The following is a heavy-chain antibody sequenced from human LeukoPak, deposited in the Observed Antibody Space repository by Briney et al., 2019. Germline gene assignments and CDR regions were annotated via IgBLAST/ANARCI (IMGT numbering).Heavy chain of an antibody. CDR3: AKASGQAGYCSSTSCHYTFDY. J-gene: IGHJ4*02. V-gene: IGHV3-7*01. CDR2: IKQDGSDK. CDR1: GFTFSSYW. D-gene: IGHD2-2*01. Sequence: GGSLRLSCAASGFTFSSYWMSWVRQAPGKGLEWVANIKQDGSDKYYVDSVKGRFTVSRDNSKNTLYLQMNSLRAEDTTVYYCAKASGQAGYCSSTSCHYTFDYWGQGTLVTVSS.